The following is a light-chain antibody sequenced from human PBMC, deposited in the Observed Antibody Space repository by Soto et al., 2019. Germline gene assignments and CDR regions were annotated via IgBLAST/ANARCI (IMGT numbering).Light chain of an antibody. J-gene: IGKJ1*01. Sequence: EIVLTQSPGTLSLSPGERATLSCRASQRVSDTYLAWYQQKPGQPPRLPIYGASNRATGIPDRFSGSGSGTDFTLTVSRLGPQGFAVYYCQFGTLVWTFGQGTKVEIK. CDR2: GAS. CDR1: QRVSDTY. V-gene: IGKV3-20*01. CDR3: QFGTLVWT.